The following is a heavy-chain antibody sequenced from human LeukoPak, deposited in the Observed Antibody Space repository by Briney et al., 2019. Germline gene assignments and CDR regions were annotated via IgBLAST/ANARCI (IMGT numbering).Heavy chain of an antibody. CDR2: IKQDGSEK. CDR3: ACGGGVVVITQFDY. Sequence: GGSLRLSCAASGFTFSSYWMSWVRQAPGKGLEWVANIKQDGSEKYYVDSVKGRFTISRDNAKNSLYLQMNSLRAEDTAVYYCACGGGVVVITQFDYWGQGTLVTVSS. CDR1: GFTFSSYW. D-gene: IGHD3-22*01. J-gene: IGHJ4*02. V-gene: IGHV3-7*01.